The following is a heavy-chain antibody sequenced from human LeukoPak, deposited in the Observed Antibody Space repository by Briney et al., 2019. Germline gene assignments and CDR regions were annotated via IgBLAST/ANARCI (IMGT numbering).Heavy chain of an antibody. Sequence: PGGSLRLSCAASGFTFSSYAMSWVRQAPGKGLEWVSAISGSGGGTYYADSVKGRFTISRDNSKNTLYLQMNSLRAEDTAVYYCAKDMVYAISNWFDPWGQGALVTVSS. J-gene: IGHJ5*02. D-gene: IGHD2-8*01. CDR3: AKDMVYAISNWFDP. CDR2: ISGSGGGT. CDR1: GFTFSSYA. V-gene: IGHV3-23*01.